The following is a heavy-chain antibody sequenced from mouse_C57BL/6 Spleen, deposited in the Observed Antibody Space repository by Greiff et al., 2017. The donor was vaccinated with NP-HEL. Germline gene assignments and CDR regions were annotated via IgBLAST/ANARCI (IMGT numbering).Heavy chain of an antibody. CDR1: GYTFTDYY. V-gene: IGHV1-26*01. J-gene: IGHJ4*01. CDR2: INPNNGGT. D-gene: IGHD2-2*01. Sequence: EVQLQQSGPELVKPGASVKISCKASGYTFTDYYMNWVKQSHGKSLEWIGDINPNNGGTSYNQKFKGKATLTVDKSSSTAYMELRSLTSEDSAVYYCARDVYGYDDPMDYWGQGTSVTVSS. CDR3: ARDVYGYDDPMDY.